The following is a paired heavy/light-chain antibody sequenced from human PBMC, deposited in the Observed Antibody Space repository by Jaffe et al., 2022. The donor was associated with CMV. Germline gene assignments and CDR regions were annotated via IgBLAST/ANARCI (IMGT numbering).Light chain of an antibody. CDR3: MQGLQTPIT. Sequence: DIVMTQSPLSLPVTPGEPASISCRSSQTLLHSNGYNYLDWYLQKPGKSPHLLIYLGSNRASGVPDRFSGSGSGTDFTLKISRVEADDVGFYYCMQGLQTPITFGQGTKLEIK. V-gene: IGKV2-28*01. CDR1: QTLLHSNGYNY. J-gene: IGKJ2*01. CDR2: LGS.
Heavy chain of an antibody. CDR3: AHRGTWTGPYFDI. V-gene: IGHV2-5*02. D-gene: IGHD1-1*01. CDR2: IYWDDDK. CDR1: GFSLNTNGVG. Sequence: QITLKESGPTLVKPTQTLTLTCTFSGFSLNTNGVGVGWIRQPPGKALEWLALIYWDDDKRYSPSLQSRLTITKDTSKNQVVLTMTNMDPVDTATYFCAHRGTWTGPYFDIWGQGTMVTVSS. J-gene: IGHJ3*02.